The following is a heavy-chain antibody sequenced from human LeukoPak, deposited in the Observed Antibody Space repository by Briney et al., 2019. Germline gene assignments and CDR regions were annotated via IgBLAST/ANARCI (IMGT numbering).Heavy chain of an antibody. CDR3: ARVRPLWFGELPDY. J-gene: IGHJ4*02. Sequence: PSETLSLTCTVSGGSISSYYWSWIRQPAGKGLEWIGRIYTSGSTNYNPSLKSRVTMSVDTSKNQFSLKLSFVTAADTAVYYCARVRPLWFGELPDYWGQGTLVTVSS. V-gene: IGHV4-4*07. CDR2: IYTSGST. D-gene: IGHD3-10*01. CDR1: GGSISSYY.